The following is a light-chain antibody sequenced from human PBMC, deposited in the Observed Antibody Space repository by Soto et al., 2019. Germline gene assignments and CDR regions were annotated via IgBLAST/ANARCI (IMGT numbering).Light chain of an antibody. J-gene: IGKJ2*03. Sequence: EIVLTQSPVTLYLSPGERATLSCRASQSVSTYLAWYQQKPGQAPRLLIYDASNRATGIPARFSGSGSGTDFTLTITSLEPEDFVVYYCQQRTNWPPGYSFGQGTKLEIK. CDR2: DAS. V-gene: IGKV3-11*01. CDR1: QSVSTY. CDR3: QQRTNWPPGYS.